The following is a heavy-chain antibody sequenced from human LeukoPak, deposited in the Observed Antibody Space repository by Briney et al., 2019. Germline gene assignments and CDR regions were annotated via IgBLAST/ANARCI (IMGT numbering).Heavy chain of an antibody. V-gene: IGHV1-18*04. CDR2: ISAYNGNT. Sequence: ASVKVSCKVFGYTFNSYGISRVRQAPGQGLEWMGWISAYNGNTNYAQKLQGRVTVATDTSTSTAYMELRSLRSDDTAVYYCARMERYYDILTGAMDVWGKGTTVTVSS. CDR3: ARMERYYDILTGAMDV. J-gene: IGHJ6*04. CDR1: GYTFNSYG. D-gene: IGHD3-9*01.